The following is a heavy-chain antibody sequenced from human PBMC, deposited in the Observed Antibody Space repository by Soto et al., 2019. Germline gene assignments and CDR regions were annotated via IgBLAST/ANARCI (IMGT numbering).Heavy chain of an antibody. V-gene: IGHV1-18*01. Sequence: ASVKVSCKASGYTFTSYGISWVRQAPGQGLEWVGWISAYNGNTNYAQKLQGRVTMTTDTSTSTAYMELRSLRSDDTAVYYCAKYSSSWYVHWFDPWGQGTLVTV. CDR1: GYTFTSYG. CDR3: AKYSSSWYVHWFDP. J-gene: IGHJ5*02. D-gene: IGHD6-13*01. CDR2: ISAYNGNT.